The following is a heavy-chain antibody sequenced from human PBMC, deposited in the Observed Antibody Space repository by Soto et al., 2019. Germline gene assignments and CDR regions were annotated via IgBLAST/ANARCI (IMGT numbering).Heavy chain of an antibody. Sequence: LRLSFAASGFTFSSYAMHWVRQAPGKGLEGVAVISYDGSNKYYADSVKGRFTISRDNSKNTLYLQMNSLRAEDTAVYYCAGYDSSGYYYFDYWGQGTLVTAS. CDR1: GFTFSSYA. CDR3: AGYDSSGYYYFDY. J-gene: IGHJ4*02. D-gene: IGHD3-22*01. CDR2: ISYDGSNK. V-gene: IGHV3-30-3*01.